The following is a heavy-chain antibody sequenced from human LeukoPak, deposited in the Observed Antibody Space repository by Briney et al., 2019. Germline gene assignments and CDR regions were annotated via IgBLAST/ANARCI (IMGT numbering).Heavy chain of an antibody. CDR1: GYTFTSYG. Sequence: VASVKVSCKASGYTFTSYGISWVRQAPGQGLEWMGWISAYNGNTNYAQKLQGRVTMTTDTSTSTAYMELRSLRSDDTAVYYCARVPVVAATVRGKKNWFDPGGQGTLVTVSS. CDR3: ARVPVVAATVRGKKNWFDP. D-gene: IGHD2-15*01. CDR2: ISAYNGNT. J-gene: IGHJ5*02. V-gene: IGHV1-18*01.